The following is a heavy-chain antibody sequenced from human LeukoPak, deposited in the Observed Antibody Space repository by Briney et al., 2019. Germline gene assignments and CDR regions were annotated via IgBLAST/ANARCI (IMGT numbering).Heavy chain of an antibody. CDR1: GGSISSGGYY. V-gene: IGHV4-31*03. CDR3: ARAAEYYYDSSGYYYPGNFDY. Sequence: PSQTLSLTCTVSGGSISSGGYYWSWIRQHPGKGLEWIGYIYYSGSTYYNPSLKSRVTISVDTSKNQFSLKLSSVTAADTAVYYCARAAEYYYDSSGYYYPGNFDYWGQGTLVTVSP. D-gene: IGHD3-22*01. CDR2: IYYSGST. J-gene: IGHJ4*02.